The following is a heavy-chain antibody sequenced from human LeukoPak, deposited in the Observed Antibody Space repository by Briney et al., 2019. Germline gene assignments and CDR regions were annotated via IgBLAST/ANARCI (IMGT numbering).Heavy chain of an antibody. CDR2: INHSGST. V-gene: IGHV4-34*01. CDR1: GGSFSGYY. J-gene: IGHJ3*02. Sequence: PSETLSLTCTVCGGSFSGYYWRYIRQPPGKGLEWIGEINHSGSTNYNPSLKSRVTISVDTSKNQFSLKLSSVTAADTAVYYCARGPSCGGGSCYGPGGVFDIGAQGTMVTVFS. D-gene: IGHD2-15*01. CDR3: ARGPSCGGGSCYGPGGVFDI.